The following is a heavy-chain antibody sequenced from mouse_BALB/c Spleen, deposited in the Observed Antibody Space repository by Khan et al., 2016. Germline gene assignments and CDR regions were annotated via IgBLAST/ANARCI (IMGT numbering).Heavy chain of an antibody. V-gene: IGHV1S136*01. CDR2: INPYNDGT. Sequence: VQLQQSGPELVKPGASVKMSCKASGYTFTSYVIHWVKQKPGQGLEWIGYINPYNDGTKYNEKFKGKATLTSDKSSSTAYMELSSLTSEDSAVYYCTRCAYGNYAWFAYWGQGTLVTVSA. CDR3: TRCAYGNYAWFAY. CDR1: GYTFTSYV. D-gene: IGHD2-1*01. J-gene: IGHJ3*01.